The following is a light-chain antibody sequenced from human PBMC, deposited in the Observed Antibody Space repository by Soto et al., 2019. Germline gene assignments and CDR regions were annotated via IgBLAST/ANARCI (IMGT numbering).Light chain of an antibody. J-gene: IGKJ1*01. V-gene: IGKV3-20*01. CDR1: QSVSSSY. CDR2: GAS. Sequence: EIVLTQPPGTLAFSALERAKLSCSSSQSVSSSYLAWYQQKPGQAPRLLIYGASSRATGIPDRFSGSGSGTDFTLTISRLEPEDFAVYYCQQYDSSPKTFGQGTKVDI. CDR3: QQYDSSPKT.